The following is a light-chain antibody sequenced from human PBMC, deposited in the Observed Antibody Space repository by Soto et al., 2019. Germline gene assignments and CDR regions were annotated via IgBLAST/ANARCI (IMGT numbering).Light chain of an antibody. Sequence: DIQMTQYPSSLSASVGDRVTITCRASQSISRHLNWYQHKPGKAPKLLIYAASSLQNGVPSRFRGGGSGTEFTLSINSLQPEDFGTYYCQQSFTTASITFGQGTRLEIK. J-gene: IGKJ5*01. CDR3: QQSFTTASIT. CDR2: AAS. CDR1: QSISRH. V-gene: IGKV1-39*01.